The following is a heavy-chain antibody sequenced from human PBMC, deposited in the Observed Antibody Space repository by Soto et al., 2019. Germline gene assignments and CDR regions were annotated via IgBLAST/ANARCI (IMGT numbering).Heavy chain of an antibody. D-gene: IGHD3-3*01. Sequence: GGSMRLSCAASGFTFSSYSMNWVRQAPGKGLEWVAVISYDGSNKYYADSVKGRFTISRDNSKNTLYLQMNSLRAEDTAVYYCAKARTTYYDFWSGYYSYGMDVWGQGTTVTVSS. J-gene: IGHJ6*02. CDR3: AKARTTYYDFWSGYYSYGMDV. CDR2: ISYDGSNK. V-gene: IGHV3-30*18. CDR1: GFTFSSYS.